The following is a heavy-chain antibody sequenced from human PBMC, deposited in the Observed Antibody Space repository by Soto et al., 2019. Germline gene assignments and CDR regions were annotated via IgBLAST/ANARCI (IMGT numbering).Heavy chain of an antibody. CDR3: ARVGAKEVSFDY. CDR2: INAGNGNT. D-gene: IGHD1-26*01. Sequence: VASVKVSCKASGYTFTSYAMHWVRQAPGQRLEWMGWINAGNGNTKYSQKFQGRVTITRDTSASTAYMELSSLRSEDTAVYYCARVGAKEVSFDYWGQGTLVTVSS. V-gene: IGHV1-3*01. CDR1: GYTFTSYA. J-gene: IGHJ4*02.